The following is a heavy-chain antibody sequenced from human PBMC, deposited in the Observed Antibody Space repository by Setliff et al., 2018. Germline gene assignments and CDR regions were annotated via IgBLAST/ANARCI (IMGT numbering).Heavy chain of an antibody. CDR2: LNNDGTTI. Sequence: GGSLRLSCAASRFTFCNYAMSWVRQAPGKGLVWVSYLNNDGTTIYYADSVRGRFTISRDNARDSLYLQMNSLRAEDTAVYYCVRDTTSGWMLTNWGQGTLVTVSS. CDR1: RFTFCNYA. D-gene: IGHD6-25*01. V-gene: IGHV3-48*03. J-gene: IGHJ4*02. CDR3: VRDTTSGWMLTN.